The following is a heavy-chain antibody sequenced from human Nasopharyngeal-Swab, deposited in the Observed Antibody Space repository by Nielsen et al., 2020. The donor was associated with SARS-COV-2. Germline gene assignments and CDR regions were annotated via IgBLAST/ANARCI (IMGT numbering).Heavy chain of an antibody. CDR2: IKSKTDGVTT. V-gene: IGHV3-15*01. D-gene: IGHD6-13*01. CDR1: GFTFSKAW. CDR3: TTEGPNIAASGNPFDY. Sequence: GGSLRLSCAASGFTFSKAWMTWVRQAQGKGLEWVGRIKSKTDGVTTDYAAPVKGRFTISRDDSKNTLSLQMNSLKTEDTAVYYCTTEGPNIAASGNPFDYWGQGTLVTVSS. J-gene: IGHJ4*02.